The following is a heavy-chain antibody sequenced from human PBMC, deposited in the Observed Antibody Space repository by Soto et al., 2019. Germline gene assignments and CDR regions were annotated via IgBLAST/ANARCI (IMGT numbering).Heavy chain of an antibody. CDR2: IFSNDEK. Sequence: QVTLKESGPVLVKPTETLTLTCTVSGFSLSNARMGVSWIRQPPGKALEWLAHIFSNDEKSYSTSLKSRLTISKDTSKSQVVLTMTNMGPVDTATYYCARFIGYCSGGSCAYYYYGMDVWGQGTTVTVSS. CDR1: GFSLSNARMG. CDR3: ARFIGYCSGGSCAYYYYGMDV. J-gene: IGHJ6*02. D-gene: IGHD2-15*01. V-gene: IGHV2-26*01.